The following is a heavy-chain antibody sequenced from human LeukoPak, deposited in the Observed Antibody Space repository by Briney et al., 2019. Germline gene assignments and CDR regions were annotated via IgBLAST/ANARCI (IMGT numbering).Heavy chain of an antibody. CDR1: GGSVSSGSYY. CDR3: ARLVVAATSYYYGMDV. D-gene: IGHD2-15*01. Sequence: SETLSLTCTVSGGSVSSGSYYWSWIRPPPGKGLEWFGYIYYSRSTNYNPSLKSRVAISVDTSKNQFSLKLSSVTAADTAVYYCARLVVAATSYYYGMDVWGKGTTVTVSS. CDR2: IYYSRST. V-gene: IGHV4-61*01. J-gene: IGHJ6*04.